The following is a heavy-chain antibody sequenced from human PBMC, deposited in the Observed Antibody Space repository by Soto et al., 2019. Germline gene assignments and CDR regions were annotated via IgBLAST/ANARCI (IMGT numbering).Heavy chain of an antibody. J-gene: IGHJ6*01. CDR2: IYYSGNT. Sequence: QVQLQESGPGLVKPSETLSLTCTVSGGSVSSGDYYWSWIRQPPGKGLEWIGYIYYSGNTNYNPSLKSRVTLLVDTSKNQFSLKLSSVTAADTAVYYCARDAWGSGSPTPPYYYYGMDVW. D-gene: IGHD3-10*01. CDR1: GGSVSSGDYY. CDR3: ARDAWGSGSPTPPYYYYGMDV. V-gene: IGHV4-61*08.